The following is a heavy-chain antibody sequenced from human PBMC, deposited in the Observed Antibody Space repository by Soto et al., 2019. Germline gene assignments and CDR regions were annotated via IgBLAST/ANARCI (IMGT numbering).Heavy chain of an antibody. CDR3: ARAYYDSSGYHNWFDP. D-gene: IGHD3-22*01. CDR2: IYHSGST. Sequence: SETLSLTCAVSGGSISSSNWWSWVRQPPGKGLEWIGEIYHSGSTNYNPSLKSRVTISVDKSKNQFSLKLSSVTAADTAVYYCARAYYDSSGYHNWFDPWGQGTLVTVSS. CDR1: GGSISSSNW. J-gene: IGHJ5*02. V-gene: IGHV4-4*02.